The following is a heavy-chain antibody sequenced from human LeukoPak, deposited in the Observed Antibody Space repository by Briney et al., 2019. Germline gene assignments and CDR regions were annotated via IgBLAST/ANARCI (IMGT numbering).Heavy chain of an antibody. CDR3: ARGPSRYSYGYGELDY. J-gene: IGHJ4*02. CDR2: ISAYNGNT. Sequence: ASVKVSCKASGYTFNNYGISWVRQAPGQGLEWMGWISAYNGNTNYAQKLQGRVTMTTDTSTSTAYMELSRLRSDDTAVYYCARGPSRYSYGYGELDYWGQGTLVTVSS. V-gene: IGHV1-18*01. D-gene: IGHD5-18*01. CDR1: GYTFNNYG.